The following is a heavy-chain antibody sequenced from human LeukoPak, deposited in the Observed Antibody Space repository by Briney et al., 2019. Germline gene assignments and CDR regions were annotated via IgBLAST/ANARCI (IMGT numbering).Heavy chain of an antibody. D-gene: IGHD3-22*01. CDR2: INHSGST. J-gene: IGHJ4*02. CDR3: ARAPKYYYDSSGHYFDY. CDR1: GGSFSGYY. V-gene: IGHV4-34*01. Sequence: SETLSLTCAVYGGSFSGYYWSWIRQPPGKGLEWIGEINHSGSTNYNPSLKSRVTISVDTSKNQFSLKLSSVTAADTAVYYCARAPKYYYDSSGHYFDYWGQGTPVTVSS.